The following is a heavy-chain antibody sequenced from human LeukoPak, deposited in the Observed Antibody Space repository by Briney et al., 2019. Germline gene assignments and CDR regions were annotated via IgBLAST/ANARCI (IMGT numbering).Heavy chain of an antibody. CDR2: ISGSGHNT. Sequence: GGSLRLSCAASGFTSGFTFSNHAMSWVRPAPGKGLEWVSSISGSGHNTYYADSVKGRFTVSRDNSKNTLYLQMNSLKVEDTAVYHCANDLPGRVWFDFWGQGTLVTVSS. CDR1: GFTFSNHA. V-gene: IGHV3-23*01. CDR3: ANDLPGRVWFDF. D-gene: IGHD3-16*01. J-gene: IGHJ4*02.